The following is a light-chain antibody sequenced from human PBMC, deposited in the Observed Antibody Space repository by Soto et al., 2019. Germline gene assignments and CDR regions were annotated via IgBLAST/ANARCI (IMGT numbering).Light chain of an antibody. CDR3: SSYAGSNNFGYV. J-gene: IGLJ1*01. CDR2: EVS. Sequence: QSVLTQPPSASGSPGQSVTISCTGTSSDVGGYNYVSWYQQHPGKAPKLMIYEVSKRPSGVPDRFSGSKSGNTASLTVSGLQAEDEADYYCSSYAGSNNFGYVFGTVTKLTVL. CDR1: SSDVGGYNY. V-gene: IGLV2-8*01.